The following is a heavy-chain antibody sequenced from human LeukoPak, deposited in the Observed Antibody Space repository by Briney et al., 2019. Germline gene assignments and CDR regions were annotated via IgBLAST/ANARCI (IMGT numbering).Heavy chain of an antibody. Sequence: ASVKVSCKASGYTFTSYAMHWVRQAPGQRLEWMGWINAGNGNTKYSQKFQGRVTITRDTSASTAYMELSSLRSDDTAVYYCARESGGYYFDYWGQGTLVTVSS. CDR1: GYTFTSYA. D-gene: IGHD3-22*01. V-gene: IGHV1-3*01. CDR2: INAGNGNT. J-gene: IGHJ4*02. CDR3: ARESGGYYFDY.